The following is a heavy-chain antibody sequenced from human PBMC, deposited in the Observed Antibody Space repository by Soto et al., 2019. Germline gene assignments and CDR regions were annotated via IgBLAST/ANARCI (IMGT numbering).Heavy chain of an antibody. V-gene: IGHV1-18*01. D-gene: IGHD3-22*01. Sequence: ASVKVSSKASGYAFTSYGISWVRQAPGQGLEWMGWISAYNGNTNYAQKLQGRVTMTTDTSTSTAYMELRSVRSDDTAVYYCAREANDSSGYYPFCYWGQGTLVTSPQ. CDR3: AREANDSSGYYPFCY. CDR1: GYAFTSYG. J-gene: IGHJ4*02. CDR2: ISAYNGNT.